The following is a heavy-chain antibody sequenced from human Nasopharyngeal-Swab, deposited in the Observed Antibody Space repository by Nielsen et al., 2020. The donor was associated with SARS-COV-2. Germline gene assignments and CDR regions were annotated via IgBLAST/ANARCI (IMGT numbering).Heavy chain of an antibody. Sequence: GESLKLSCASSGFPFRRYAMSWVLHAPGKGLEWVSAISGSGGSTYYADSVKGRFTISRDNSKNTLYLQMNSLRAEDTAVYYCAKGPYGRENGGLFDYWGQGTLVTVSS. CDR2: ISGSGGST. CDR3: AKGPYGRENGGLFDY. CDR1: GFPFRRYA. D-gene: IGHD1-26*01. J-gene: IGHJ4*02. V-gene: IGHV3-23*01.